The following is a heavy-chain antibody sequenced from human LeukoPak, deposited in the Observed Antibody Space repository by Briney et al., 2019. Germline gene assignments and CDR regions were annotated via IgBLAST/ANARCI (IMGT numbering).Heavy chain of an antibody. CDR2: ISWNSGSI. CDR3: ARDLSERYSTDY. V-gene: IGHV3-9*01. J-gene: IGHJ4*02. D-gene: IGHD1-26*01. CDR1: GFTFDDYA. Sequence: PGGSLRPSCAASGFTFDDYAMHWVRQAPGKGLEWVSGISWNSGSIGYADSVKGRFTISRDNSQNTLDLQMNSLRAEDTAVYYCARDLSERYSTDYWGQGTLVTVSS.